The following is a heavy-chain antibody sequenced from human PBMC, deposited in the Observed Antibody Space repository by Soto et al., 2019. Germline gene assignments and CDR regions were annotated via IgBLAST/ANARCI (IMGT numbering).Heavy chain of an antibody. CDR2: ISYDGSNK. Sequence: HPGGSLRLSCAASGFTFSSYAMHWVRQAPGKGLEWVAVISYDGSNKYYADSVKGRFTISRDNSKNTLYLQMNSLRTEDTAVYYCARQNGPKANFDYWGQGTLVTVSS. CDR3: ARQNGPKANFDY. CDR1: GFTFSSYA. V-gene: IGHV3-30-3*01. J-gene: IGHJ4*02.